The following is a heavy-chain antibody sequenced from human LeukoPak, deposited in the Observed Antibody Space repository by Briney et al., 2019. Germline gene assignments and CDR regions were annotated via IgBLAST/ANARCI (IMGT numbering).Heavy chain of an antibody. CDR2: ISVYTGNT. V-gene: IGHV1-18*01. J-gene: IGHJ5*02. Sequence: ASVRVSCKASGYTFTSYGITWVRQAPGQGLEWMGWISVYTGNTNSAQTLQGRVTMTTDTSTSTAYMELRSLRSDDTAVYYCARHRSRMVRGGDWFDPGGQGTRVTVSS. CDR3: ARHRSRMVRGGDWFDP. D-gene: IGHD3-10*01. CDR1: GYTFTSYG.